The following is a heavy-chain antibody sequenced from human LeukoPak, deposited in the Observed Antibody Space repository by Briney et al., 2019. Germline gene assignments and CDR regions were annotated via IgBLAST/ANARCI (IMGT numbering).Heavy chain of an antibody. CDR1: SDSISDYY. CDR2: ISYSGGV. D-gene: IGHD3-10*01. J-gene: IGHJ5*02. Sequence: SETLSLTCTVSSDSISDYYWGWLRQPPGKGLEWIGYISYSGGVSYNPSLKPPVTISLDTSKNQVSLKLSSVTAADTAIYYCVRVHYSSGSLSSWFDPWGRGILVTVSS. CDR3: VRVHYSSGSLSSWFDP. V-gene: IGHV4-59*08.